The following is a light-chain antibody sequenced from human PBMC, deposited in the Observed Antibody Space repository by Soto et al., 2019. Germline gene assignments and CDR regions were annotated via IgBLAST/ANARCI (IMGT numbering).Light chain of an antibody. V-gene: IGLV1-44*01. J-gene: IGLJ3*02. Sequence: QPVLTQPPSASGTPGQRVTISCSGSSSSIGSNPVNWYQQLPGTAPKLLIYNNNQRPSGVPDRFSGSKSGTSASLAISGLQSEDEADYYCATWDDSLNAWVFGGGTKLTVL. CDR2: NNN. CDR1: SSSIGSNP. CDR3: ATWDDSLNAWV.